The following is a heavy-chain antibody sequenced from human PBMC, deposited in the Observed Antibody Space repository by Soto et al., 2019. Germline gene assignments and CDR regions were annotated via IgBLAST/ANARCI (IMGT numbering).Heavy chain of an antibody. CDR3: ARDTSFENSRSSDGMDV. CDR2: ISGSGGST. Sequence: EVQLLESGGGLVQPGGSLRLSCAASEFTFSSYAMSWVRQAPGKGLEWVSAISGSGGSTHYADSVKGRFTVSRDNAKNSLYLQMNRLRAEDTAVYYCARDTSFENSRSSDGMDVWGQGTTVTVSS. V-gene: IGHV3-23*01. J-gene: IGHJ6*02. CDR1: EFTFSSYA. D-gene: IGHD6-6*01.